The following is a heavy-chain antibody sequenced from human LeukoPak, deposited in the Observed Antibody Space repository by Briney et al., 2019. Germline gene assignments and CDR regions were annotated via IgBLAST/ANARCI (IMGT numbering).Heavy chain of an antibody. D-gene: IGHD2-2*01. CDR3: ARVARPQLGYCSSTSCGYPISNGFDR. Sequence: SETLSLTCTVSGDSISSHYWSWIRQPPGKGLEWIGYIYYSGSPNYNPSLKSRVTISVDTSKNQFSLKLRSVTAADTALYYCARVARPQLGYCSSTSCGYPISNGFDRWGKGTLVT. J-gene: IGHJ5*02. V-gene: IGHV4-59*11. CDR1: GDSISSHY. CDR2: IYYSGSP.